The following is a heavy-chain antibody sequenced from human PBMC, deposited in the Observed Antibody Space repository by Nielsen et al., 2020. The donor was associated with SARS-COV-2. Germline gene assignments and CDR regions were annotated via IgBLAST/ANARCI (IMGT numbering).Heavy chain of an antibody. CDR1: GFTFSDYY. J-gene: IGHJ6*02. CDR3: ARDWCTPYLSLYYYGMDV. Sequence: GGSLRLSCAASGFTFSDYYMSWIRQAPGKGLEWVSYISSSSSYTNYADSVKGRFTISRDNAKNSLYLQMNSLRAEDTAVYYCARDWCTPYLSLYYYGMDVWGQGTTVTVSS. CDR2: ISSSSSYT. V-gene: IGHV3-11*05. D-gene: IGHD2-8*01.